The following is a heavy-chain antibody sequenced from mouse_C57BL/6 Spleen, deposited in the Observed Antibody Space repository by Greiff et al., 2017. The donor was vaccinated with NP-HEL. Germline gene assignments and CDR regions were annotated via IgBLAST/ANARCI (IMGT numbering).Heavy chain of an antibody. CDR2: IYPGDGDT. CDR3: ARRRDKINYYAMDY. J-gene: IGHJ4*01. V-gene: IGHV1-82*01. CDR1: GYAFSSSW. Sequence: VQLQQSGPELVKPGASVKISCKASGYAFSSSWMNWVKQRPGKGLEWIGRIYPGDGDTNYNGKFKGKATLTADKSSSTAYMQLSSLTSEDSAVYFCARRRDKINYYAMDYWGQGTSVTVSS.